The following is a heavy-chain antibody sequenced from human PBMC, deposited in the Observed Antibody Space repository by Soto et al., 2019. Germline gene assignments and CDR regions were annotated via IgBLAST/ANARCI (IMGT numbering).Heavy chain of an antibody. CDR3: ARGCDMNFYQRMDV. Sequence: QVQLVQSGGEVKKPGASVKLSCTASGYTFTSYGISWVRQAPGQGLEWMGWISAYNGKTNYAQNVQGRVTMTTDTSSRPAYMDLRCLRSDDTAVDCCARGCDMNFYQRMDVWGQGTTGTVSS. J-gene: IGHJ6*02. CDR2: ISAYNGKT. V-gene: IGHV1-18*01. CDR1: GYTFTSYG. D-gene: IGHD2-2*01.